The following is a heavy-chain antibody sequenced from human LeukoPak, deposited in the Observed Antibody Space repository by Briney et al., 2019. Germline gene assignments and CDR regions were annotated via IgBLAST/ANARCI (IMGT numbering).Heavy chain of an antibody. D-gene: IGHD1-14*01. Sequence: GGSLRLSCAASGFTVITNDMTWVRQAPGKGLECVSVYSDGNTKYADSVQGRFTISRDNSKNTLYLEMNSLSPDDTAVYYCARGVEPLAANTLAYWGQGTLVTVSS. V-gene: IGHV3-53*01. J-gene: IGHJ4*02. CDR3: ARGVEPLAANTLAY. CDR1: GFTVITND. CDR2: YSDGNT.